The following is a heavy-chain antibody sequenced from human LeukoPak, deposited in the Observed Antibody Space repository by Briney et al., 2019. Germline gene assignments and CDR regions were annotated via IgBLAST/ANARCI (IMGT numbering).Heavy chain of an antibody. CDR1: GGSISSYY. D-gene: IGHD4-17*01. CDR2: IWGGGVTT. Sequence: PSETLSLTCTVSGGSISSYYWSWVRQAPGKGLEWVSSIWGGGVTTRYADAVKGRFTISRDNSKNTLYLQMNSLGADDTAVYFCGRDPNGDYVGAFEFWGQGTMVTVSS. CDR3: GRDPNGDYVGAFEF. J-gene: IGHJ3*01. V-gene: IGHV3-23*01.